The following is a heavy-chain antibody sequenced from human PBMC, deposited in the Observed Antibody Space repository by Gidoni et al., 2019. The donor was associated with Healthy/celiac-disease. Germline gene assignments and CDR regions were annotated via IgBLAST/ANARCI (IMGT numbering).Heavy chain of an antibody. V-gene: IGHV3-49*04. CDR1: GFTSGDSA. CDR3: TRGYCGGDCYSRDWYFDL. D-gene: IGHD2-21*02. J-gene: IGHJ2*01. Sequence: EVQLVESGGGLVQPGRSLSLSCTASGFTSGDSAMSWVRQAPGKGLEWVGFIRSKAYGGTTEYAASVKSRFTISRDDSKSIAYLQMNSLKTEDTAVYYCTRGYCGGDCYSRDWYFDLWGRGTLVTVSS. CDR2: IRSKAYGGTT.